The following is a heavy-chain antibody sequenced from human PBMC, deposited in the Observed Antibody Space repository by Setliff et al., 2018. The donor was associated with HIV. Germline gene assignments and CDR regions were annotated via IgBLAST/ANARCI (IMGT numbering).Heavy chain of an antibody. CDR3: ARYNFEPTIRLFDP. V-gene: IGHV4-4*09. CDR2: IHNSGTT. CDR1: GGSISSYY. D-gene: IGHD1-20*01. J-gene: IGHJ5*02. Sequence: PSETLSLTCTVSGGSISSYYWSWIRQPPGKGPEWIWYIHNSGTTHYNPAFEILLIISLDMSNNRFTLNLASVTAADTAVYYCARYNFEPTIRLFDPWGPGTLVTVSS.